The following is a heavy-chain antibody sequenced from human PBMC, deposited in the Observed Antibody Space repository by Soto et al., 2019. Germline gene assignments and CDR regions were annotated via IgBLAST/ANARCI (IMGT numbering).Heavy chain of an antibody. Sequence: QVQLVQSGAEVRKPGASVKVSCKASGYTFTAYFLHWVRQAPGQGLEWMGWINPNSGDTKSAQNFQARVTMTRATSIGTVYMEVTRLRSDDTAFYYCARDATRIAARPFDYWGQGSLVTVSS. V-gene: IGHV1-2*02. J-gene: IGHJ4*02. CDR1: GYTFTAYF. D-gene: IGHD6-6*01. CDR3: ARDATRIAARPFDY. CDR2: INPNSGDT.